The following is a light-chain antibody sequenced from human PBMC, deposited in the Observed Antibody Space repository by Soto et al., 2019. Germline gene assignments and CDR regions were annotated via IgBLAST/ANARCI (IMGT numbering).Light chain of an antibody. V-gene: IGKV3-15*01. CDR2: GVS. CDR3: QQYNDWPFT. CDR1: QSVSVN. Sequence: EIVMTKSPGTLSVSPGERATLSCRASQSVSVNLAWYQQKPGQAPRLLIYGVSTRATGIPARFSGSESGTEFTLTISSLQSEDFAVYYCQQYNDWPFTFGPGTKGDIK. J-gene: IGKJ3*01.